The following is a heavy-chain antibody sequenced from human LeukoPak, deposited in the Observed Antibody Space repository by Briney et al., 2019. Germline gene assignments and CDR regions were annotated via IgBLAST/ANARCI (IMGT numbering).Heavy chain of an antibody. D-gene: IGHD5-18*01. CDR1: GFNVSRNY. CDR3: ARGGIQLWLTDY. CDR2: ISYDGSNK. V-gene: IGHV3-30*04. J-gene: IGHJ4*02. Sequence: GGSLRLSCAASGFNVSRNYISWVRQAPEKGLEWGAVISYDGSNKYYADSVKGRFTISRDNSKNTLYLQTNSLRAEDTAVYYCARGGIQLWLTDYWGQGTLVTVSS.